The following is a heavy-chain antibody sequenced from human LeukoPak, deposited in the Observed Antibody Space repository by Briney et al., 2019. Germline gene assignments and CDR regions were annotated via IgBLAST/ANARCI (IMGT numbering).Heavy chain of an antibody. D-gene: IGHD3-22*01. Sequence: ASVKVSCKASGYTFTSYAMNWVRQAPGQGLEWMGWINTNTGNPTYAQGFTGRFVFSLDTSVSMAYLQISSLKAEDTAVYYCARSAAPYYDAFRFDPWGQGTLVTVSS. CDR2: INTNTGNP. J-gene: IGHJ5*02. V-gene: IGHV7-4-1*04. CDR1: GYTFTSYA. CDR3: ARSAAPYYDAFRFDP.